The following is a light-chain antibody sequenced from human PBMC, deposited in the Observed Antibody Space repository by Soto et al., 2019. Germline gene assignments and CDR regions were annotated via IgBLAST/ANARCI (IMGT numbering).Light chain of an antibody. V-gene: IGKV1-5*01. CDR1: QSISHW. CDR3: QQYDSVLGT. CDR2: DAS. Sequence: DIQMPQSPATLSASFGDSFTITCRASQSISHWLAWYQQKPGKAPKFLIYDASSLESGVPSRFSGSGSGTEFTLTISSLQPDDFATYYCQQYDSVLGTFGPGSKVDIK. J-gene: IGKJ1*01.